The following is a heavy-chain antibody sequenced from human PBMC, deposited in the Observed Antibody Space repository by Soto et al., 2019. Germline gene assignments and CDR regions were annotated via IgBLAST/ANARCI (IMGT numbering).Heavy chain of an antibody. V-gene: IGHV4-61*08. D-gene: IGHD6-19*01. Sequence: QVQVQESGPGLVKPSETLSLTCTVSGVSVTSAGYHLTWIRQPPGKGLEWIGQTGSTNYNPSLKSLITISVDTSKNQFSLNLRSVTSADTAIYYCGVYKAGSGGNGYCGQGTLVTISS. CDR2: QTGST. J-gene: IGHJ4*02. CDR1: GVSVTSAGYH. CDR3: GVYKAGSGGNGY.